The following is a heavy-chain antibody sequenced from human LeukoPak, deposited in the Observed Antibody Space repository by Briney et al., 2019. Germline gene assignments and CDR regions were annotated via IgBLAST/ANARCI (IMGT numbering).Heavy chain of an antibody. V-gene: IGHV3-74*01. J-gene: IGHJ4*02. CDR3: ARMEFDCSSTSCYGDY. CDR1: GFTVSSNY. Sequence: GGSLRLSCAASGFTVSSNYMSWVRQAPGKGLVWVSRINSDGSSTSYADSVKGRFTISRDNAKNTLYLQMNSLRAEDTAVYYCARMEFDCSSTSCYGDYWGQGTLVTVSS. CDR2: INSDGSST. D-gene: IGHD2-2*01.